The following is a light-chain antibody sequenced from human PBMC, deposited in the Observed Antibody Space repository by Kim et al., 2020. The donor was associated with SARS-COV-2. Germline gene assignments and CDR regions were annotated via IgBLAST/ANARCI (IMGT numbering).Light chain of an antibody. J-gene: IGLJ2*01. Sequence: SVTIDCTGTSSDVGGYNYVAWYQQNPGKAPKLMIYEVSKRPSGVPDRFSGSKSGNTASLTVSGLQAEDEADYYCSSYAGSNNFDVVFGGGTQLTVL. CDR3: SSYAGSNNFDVV. V-gene: IGLV2-8*01. CDR2: EVS. CDR1: SSDVGGYNY.